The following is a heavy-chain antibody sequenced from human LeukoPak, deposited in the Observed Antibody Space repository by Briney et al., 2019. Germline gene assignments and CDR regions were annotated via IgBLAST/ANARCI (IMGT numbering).Heavy chain of an antibody. V-gene: IGHV1-69*05. D-gene: IGHD4-17*01. CDR3: ARDAGGTGTTTGEY. J-gene: IGHJ4*02. Sequence: GASVKVSXKASGGTFRSYAISWVRQAPGQGLEWMGRIIPIFGTANYAQKFQGRVTITTDESTSTAYMELSSLRSEDTAVYYCARDAGGTGTTTGEYWGQGTLVTVSS. CDR2: IIPIFGTA. CDR1: GGTFRSYA.